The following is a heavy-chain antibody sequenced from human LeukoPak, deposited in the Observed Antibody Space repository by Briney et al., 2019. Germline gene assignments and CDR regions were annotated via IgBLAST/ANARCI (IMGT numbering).Heavy chain of an antibody. Sequence: GGSLRLSCVASGFTFNDHGMHWVRQAPGKGLEWVSGIGGSGGNTHYADSVKGRFTISRDNSKNTLYLQMNSLRAEDTAVYYCAKAEQWLEGSVDYWGQGNLVTVSS. V-gene: IGHV3-23*01. CDR3: AKAEQWLEGSVDY. CDR1: GFTFNDHG. J-gene: IGHJ4*02. CDR2: IGGSGGNT. D-gene: IGHD6-19*01.